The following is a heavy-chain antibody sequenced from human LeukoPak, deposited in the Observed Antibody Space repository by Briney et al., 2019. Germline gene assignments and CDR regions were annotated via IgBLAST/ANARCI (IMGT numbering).Heavy chain of an antibody. CDR3: AKLSGTWFDP. J-gene: IGHJ5*02. V-gene: IGHV3-23*01. D-gene: IGHD6-25*01. Sequence: GGSLRLSCAASGFTFSKYGMSWVRQAPGKGPEWVSAISGSADNTYYADSVKGRFTISRDNSKNTLYLQMNSLKTEDTGVYYCAKLSGTWFDPWGQGTLVTVSS. CDR1: GFTFSKYG. CDR2: ISGSADNT.